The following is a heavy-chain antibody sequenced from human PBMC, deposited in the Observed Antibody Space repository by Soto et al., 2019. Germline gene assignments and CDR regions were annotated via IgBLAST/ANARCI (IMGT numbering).Heavy chain of an antibody. CDR2: ISGSGGST. J-gene: IGHJ3*02. CDR1: GFTFSSYA. Sequence: GGSLRFSCAASGFTFSSYAMSWVRQAPGKGLEWVSAISGSGGSTYHADSVQGQFTISRDNSKNTLYLQMNSQRAEDTAVYYCAKDHITMVRGVDDAFDIWGQGTMVTVSS. D-gene: IGHD3-10*01. CDR3: AKDHITMVRGVDDAFDI. V-gene: IGHV3-23*01.